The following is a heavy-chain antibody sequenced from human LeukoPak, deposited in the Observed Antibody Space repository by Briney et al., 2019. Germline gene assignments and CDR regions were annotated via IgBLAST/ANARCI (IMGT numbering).Heavy chain of an antibody. CDR2: IKQDGSEK. Sequence: PGGSLRLSCADSGITLSTYWISWVRQAPGKGLEWVANIKQDGSEKYYVDSVKGRFTISRDNSKNTLYLQMNSLRAEDTAVYYCARVGGWHQGAYYYYGMDVWGQGTTVTVSS. J-gene: IGHJ6*02. V-gene: IGHV3-7*03. D-gene: IGHD6-19*01. CDR3: ARVGGWHQGAYYYYGMDV. CDR1: GITLSTYW.